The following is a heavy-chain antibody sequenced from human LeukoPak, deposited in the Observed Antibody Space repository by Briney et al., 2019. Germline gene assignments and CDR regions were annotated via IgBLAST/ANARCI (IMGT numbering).Heavy chain of an antibody. CDR2: IYYSGST. Sequence: PSETLSLTCTVSGGSISSYYWSWIRQPPGKGLEWIRYIYYSGSTNYNPSLKSRVTISVDTSKNQSSLKLSSVTAADTAVYYCAMTSTIFGGHYYYGMDVWGQGTTVTVSS. CDR1: GGSISSYY. J-gene: IGHJ6*02. CDR3: AMTSTIFGGHYYYGMDV. D-gene: IGHD3-3*01. V-gene: IGHV4-59*01.